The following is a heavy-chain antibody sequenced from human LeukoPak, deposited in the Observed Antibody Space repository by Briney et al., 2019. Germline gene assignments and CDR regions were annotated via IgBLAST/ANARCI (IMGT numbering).Heavy chain of an antibody. CDR2: IRYDGSNK. CDR3: ANPETKNVLRYFDGPSGIFDY. Sequence: QPGGSLRLSCAASGFTFSSYGMHWVRQAPGKGLEGVAFIRYDGSNKYYADSVKGRFTISRDNSKNTLYLQMNSLRAEDTAVYYCANPETKNVLRYFDGPSGIFDYWGQGTLVTVSS. D-gene: IGHD3-9*01. V-gene: IGHV3-30*02. CDR1: GFTFSSYG. J-gene: IGHJ4*02.